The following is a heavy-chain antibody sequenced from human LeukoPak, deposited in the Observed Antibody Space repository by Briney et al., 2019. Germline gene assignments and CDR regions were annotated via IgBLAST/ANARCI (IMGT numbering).Heavy chain of an antibody. V-gene: IGHV1-18*01. Sequence: ASVKVSCKASGYTFTSYDINWVRQATGQGLEWMGWISAYNGNTNYAQKLQGRVTMTTDTSTSTAYMELRSLRSDDTAVYYCARADPIAVAGVFDYWGQGTLVTVSS. CDR1: GYTFTSYD. D-gene: IGHD6-19*01. CDR3: ARADPIAVAGVFDY. CDR2: ISAYNGNT. J-gene: IGHJ4*02.